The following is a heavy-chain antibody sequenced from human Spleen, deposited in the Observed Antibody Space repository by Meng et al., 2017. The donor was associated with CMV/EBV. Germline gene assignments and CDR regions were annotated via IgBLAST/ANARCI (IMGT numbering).Heavy chain of an antibody. CDR2: INPYSGDT. J-gene: IGHJ6*02. Sequence: ASVKVSCKASGYSFTDYYIHWVRLAPGQGLEWMGRINPYSGDTHFAQNFQGRVTMTRDTSISTAYMELTSLKSDDTAVYYCARVDYSYFYAMDVWGQGSTVTVSS. CDR3: ARVDYSYFYAMDV. CDR1: GYSFTDYY. V-gene: IGHV1-2*02.